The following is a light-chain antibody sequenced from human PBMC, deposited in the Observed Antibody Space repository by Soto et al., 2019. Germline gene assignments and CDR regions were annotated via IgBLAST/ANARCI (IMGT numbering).Light chain of an antibody. CDR1: QSVSSN. CDR3: QQYNNWPPVT. V-gene: IGKV3-15*01. J-gene: IGKJ3*01. Sequence: EIVMTQSPATLSVSPGERATLSCTASQSVSSNLAWYQQKPGQAPRLLIYGASTRATGIPARFSGSVSGTEFTLTISSLQSEYFAVYFCQQYNNWPPVTFGPGTKVDIK. CDR2: GAS.